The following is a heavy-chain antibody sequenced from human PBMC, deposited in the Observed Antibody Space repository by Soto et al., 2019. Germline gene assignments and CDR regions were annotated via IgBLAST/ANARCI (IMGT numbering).Heavy chain of an antibody. CDR3: ARGGEGDYYYDGMDV. CDR2: IGAYNGKT. J-gene: IGHJ6*02. V-gene: IGHV1-18*01. CDR1: GYSFITYG. D-gene: IGHD3-10*01. Sequence: QVHLVQSAAEVKKPGASVRVSCKASGYSFITYGISWVRQAPGQGLEWMGWIGAYNGKTKYAQKFQGRVALTTDTSTNTAYMDLRSLRSDDTAVYYCARGGEGDYYYDGMDVWGQGTRVTVSS.